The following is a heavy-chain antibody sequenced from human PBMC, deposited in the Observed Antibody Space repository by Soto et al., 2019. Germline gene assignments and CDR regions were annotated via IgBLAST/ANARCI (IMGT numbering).Heavy chain of an antibody. Sequence: QLVESGGGLVQPGGSLRLSCAASGFSFSNYEMAWVRRAPGKGLEWVSYVSSSDETTSYSDSVRGRFTISRDNARNSMYLQMNSMRIEDTDVYYCARPPTITGSGCWFVALWGGGPLVTASA. D-gene: IGHD1-20*01. V-gene: IGHV3-48*03. J-gene: IGHJ2*01. CDR3: ARPPTITGSGCWFVAL. CDR1: GFSFSNYE. CDR2: VSSSDETT.